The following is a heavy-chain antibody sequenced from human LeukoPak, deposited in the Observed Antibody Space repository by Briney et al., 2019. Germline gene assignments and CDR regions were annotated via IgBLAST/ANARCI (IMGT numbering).Heavy chain of an antibody. CDR2: IIPIFGTA. J-gene: IGHJ5*02. CDR3: ARDGDRYCSGGSCYDWFDP. V-gene: IGHV1-69*05. Sequence: GASVKVSCKASGYTFTGYYMHWVRQAPGQGLEWMGRIIPIFGTANYAQKFQGRVTITTDESTSTAYMELSSLRSEDTAVYYCARDGDRYCSGGSCYDWFDPWGQGTLVTVSS. D-gene: IGHD2-15*01. CDR1: GYTFTGYY.